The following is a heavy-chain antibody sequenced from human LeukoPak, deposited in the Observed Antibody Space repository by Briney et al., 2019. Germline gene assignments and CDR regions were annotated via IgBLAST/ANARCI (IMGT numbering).Heavy chain of an antibody. CDR3: ARHFDD. J-gene: IGHJ4*02. CDR2: IYYSGST. V-gene: IGHV4-39*01. Sequence: SETLSLTCTVSGGSISSSSYYWGWIRQPPGKGLEWIGSIYYSGSTYYNPSLKSRVTISVDTSKNQFSLKLSSVTAADAAVYYCARHFDDWGQGTLFTVSS. CDR1: GGSISSSSYY.